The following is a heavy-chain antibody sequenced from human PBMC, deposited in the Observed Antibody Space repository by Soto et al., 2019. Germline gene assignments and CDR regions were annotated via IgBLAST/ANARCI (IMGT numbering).Heavy chain of an antibody. CDR2: IYYSGST. CDR1: GGSISSGGYY. J-gene: IGHJ4*02. D-gene: IGHD3-10*01. Sequence: PSETLSLTCTVSGGSISSGGYYWSWIRQHPGKGLEWIGYIYYSGSTYYNPSLKSRVTISVDTSKNQFSLKLSSVTAADTAVYYCARAPPPLSGYFDYWGQGTLVTVSS. V-gene: IGHV4-31*03. CDR3: ARAPPPLSGYFDY.